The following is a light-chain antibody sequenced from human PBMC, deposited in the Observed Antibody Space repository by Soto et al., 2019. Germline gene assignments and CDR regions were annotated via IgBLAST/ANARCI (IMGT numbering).Light chain of an antibody. J-gene: IGKJ4*01. CDR2: DAS. CDR3: QQRSNWPSI. CDR1: QSVSSY. Sequence: EMVLTQSPATLYLSTGERAALSCRASQSVSSYLAWYQQKPGQAPRLLIYDASKRAPGIPARFTGSGSGTAFTLTTSILEPDDCAVYFCQQRSNWPSIFGCGTKVEI. V-gene: IGKV3-11*01.